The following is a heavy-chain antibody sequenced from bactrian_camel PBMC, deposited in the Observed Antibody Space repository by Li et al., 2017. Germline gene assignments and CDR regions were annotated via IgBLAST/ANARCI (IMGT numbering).Heavy chain of an antibody. CDR3: AAGPDVGREKHLTADQVLSIRRNNF. CDR1: GLTFEGGN. CDR2: IAPDGSR. V-gene: IGHV3S55*01. J-gene: IGHJ4*01. Sequence: HVQLVESGGGAVQTGGSLRLTCTAVGLTFEGGNQGWYRETPGNEFELVSSIAPDGSRWYADSVQGRFTISRHVLPERLSLQMTRLKAEDTAMYYCAAGPDVGREKHLTADQVLSIRRNNFWGQGTQVTVS. D-gene: IGHD3*01.